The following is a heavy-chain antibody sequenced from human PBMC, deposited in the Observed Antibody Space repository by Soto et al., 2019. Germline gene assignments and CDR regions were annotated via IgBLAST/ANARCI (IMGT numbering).Heavy chain of an antibody. D-gene: IGHD4-4*01. V-gene: IGHV1-18*01. CDR3: AREKSGYRHTYDP. J-gene: IGHJ5*02. Sequence: QVQLVQSGAEVKKPGASVKVSCKASGYTFTSYDVTWVRQAPGQGLEWMGWISAYSGNTNYPQKLQGRVTMTTDTSTNTAYMELRSLRSDDTAVYYCAREKSGYRHTYDPWGQGTLVTVSS. CDR2: ISAYSGNT. CDR1: GYTFTSYD.